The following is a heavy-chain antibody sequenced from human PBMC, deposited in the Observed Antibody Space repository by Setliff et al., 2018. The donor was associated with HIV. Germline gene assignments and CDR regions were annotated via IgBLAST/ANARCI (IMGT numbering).Heavy chain of an antibody. CDR2: IIHSGGT. J-gene: IGHJ4*02. D-gene: IGHD2-15*01. Sequence: ETLSLTCAVYGGSFSGYYWTWIRQPPGRGLEWIGEIIHSGGTNYNRSLKSRVTISVDTSKNQFSLNLSSVTAADTAVYYCARGGLGVVGAIDYWRQGTLVTVSS. CDR1: GGSFSGYY. V-gene: IGHV4-34*01. CDR3: ARGGLGVVGAIDY.